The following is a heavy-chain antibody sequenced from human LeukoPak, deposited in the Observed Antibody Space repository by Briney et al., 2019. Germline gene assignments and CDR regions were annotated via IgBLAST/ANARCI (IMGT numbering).Heavy chain of an antibody. J-gene: IGHJ4*02. Sequence: SETLSLTCTVSGGSISSSSYYWGWIRQPPGKGLEWIGSIYYSGSTYYNPSLKSRVTISVDTSKNQFSLKLSSVTAADTAVYYCARGAWTGDYGESFHRHYFDYWGQGTLVTVSS. D-gene: IGHD4-17*01. CDR2: IYYSGST. V-gene: IGHV4-39*07. CDR3: ARGAWTGDYGESFHRHYFDY. CDR1: GGSISSSSYY.